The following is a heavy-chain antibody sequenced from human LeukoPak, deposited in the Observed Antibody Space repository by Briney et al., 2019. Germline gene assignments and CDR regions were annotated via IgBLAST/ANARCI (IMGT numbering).Heavy chain of an antibody. CDR2: ISSNGGST. CDR1: GFTFSSYE. CDR3: ARGQSDYGSGSYYHY. Sequence: GGSLRLSCAASGFTFSSYEMNWVRQAPGKGLEYVSAISSNGGSTYYANSVKGRFTISRDNSKNTLYLQMGSLRAEDMAVYYCARGQSDYGSGSYYHYWGQGTLVTVSS. V-gene: IGHV3-64*01. J-gene: IGHJ4*02. D-gene: IGHD3-10*01.